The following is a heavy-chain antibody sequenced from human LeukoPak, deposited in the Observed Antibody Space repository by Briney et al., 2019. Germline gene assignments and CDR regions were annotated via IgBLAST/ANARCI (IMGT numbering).Heavy chain of an antibody. J-gene: IGHJ4*02. CDR3: AREERSSSYYYLDQ. D-gene: IGHD3-22*01. Sequence: GGSLRLSCAASGFAFRTYFMHWVRQAPGKELEWVALLTYDGGNKFYADSVKGRFTISRDNSKKTMFLQMNSLRAEDTAVYYCAREERSSSYYYLDQWGQGTLASVSS. V-gene: IGHV3-30-3*01. CDR1: GFAFRTYF. CDR2: LTYDGGNK.